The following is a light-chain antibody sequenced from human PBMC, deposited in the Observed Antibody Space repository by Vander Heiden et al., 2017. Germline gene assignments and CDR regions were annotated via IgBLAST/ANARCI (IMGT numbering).Light chain of an antibody. CDR3: QQDDNLPYT. CDR1: QDITNY. Sequence: QTTHSQSPLSASVGDIVTRTCQASQDITNYLNWYQQKPWKAPKLLISDASNLETGVPSRFSGSGSGTDFTFTISILQPEDVATYYCQQDDNLPYTFGQGTKMETK. V-gene: IGKV1-33*01. J-gene: IGKJ2*01. CDR2: DAS.